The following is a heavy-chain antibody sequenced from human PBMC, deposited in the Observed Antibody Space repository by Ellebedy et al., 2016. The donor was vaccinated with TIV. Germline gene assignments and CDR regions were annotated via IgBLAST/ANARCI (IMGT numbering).Heavy chain of an antibody. D-gene: IGHD3-10*01. CDR2: FYSGGST. CDR3: VRDRGRSKGWFDP. J-gene: IGHJ5*02. V-gene: IGHV3-66*01. CDR1: GFTFTTYD. Sequence: GESLKISCAISGFTFTTYDMSWVRQAPGKGLEWVAAFYSGGSTYYADSVKGRFIISRDNSKNLVYLQMDSLRVDDTGVYYCVRDRGRSKGWFDPWGQGTLVTVSS.